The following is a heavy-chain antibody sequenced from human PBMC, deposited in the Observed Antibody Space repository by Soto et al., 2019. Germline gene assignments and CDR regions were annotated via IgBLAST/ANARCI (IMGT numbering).Heavy chain of an antibody. J-gene: IGHJ4*02. CDR2: ISYDGSNK. Sequence: QVQLVESGGGVVQPGRALRLSCAASGFTFSSYAMHWVRQAPGKGLEWVAVISYDGSNKYYADSVKGRFTNSRDNSKNTLYLQMNSLRAEDTAVYYCAREMATASFDYWGQGTLVTVSS. CDR3: AREMATASFDY. D-gene: IGHD5-18*01. V-gene: IGHV3-30-3*01. CDR1: GFTFSSYA.